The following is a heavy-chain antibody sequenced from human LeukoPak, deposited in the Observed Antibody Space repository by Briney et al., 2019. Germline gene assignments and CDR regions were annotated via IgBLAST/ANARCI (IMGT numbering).Heavy chain of an antibody. V-gene: IGHV4-34*01. D-gene: IGHD3-10*01. Sequence: SETLSLTCAVYGGSFSGYYWSWIRQPPGKGLEWIGEINHSGSTNYNPSLKSRVTISVDTSKNQFSLKLSSVTAADTAVYYCARRGSGSGSYYAFDYWGQGTLVTVSS. CDR3: ARRGSGSGSYYAFDY. CDR1: GGSFSGYY. CDR2: INHSGST. J-gene: IGHJ4*02.